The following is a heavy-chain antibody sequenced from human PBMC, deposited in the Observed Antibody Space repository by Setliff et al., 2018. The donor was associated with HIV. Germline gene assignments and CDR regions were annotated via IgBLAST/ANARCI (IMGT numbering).Heavy chain of an antibody. J-gene: IGHJ4*02. CDR2: IYPGDSDT. V-gene: IGHV5-51*01. CDR1: GYSFTSYR. CDR3: ARTGYYDSSGYYYFDY. Sequence: GESLTISCKGSGYSFTSYRIGWVRQMPGKGLEWMGIIYPGDSDTRYSPSFQGQVTISADKSISTAYLQWSSLKASDTAMYYCARTGYYDSSGYYYFDYWGQGTLVTVSS. D-gene: IGHD3-22*01.